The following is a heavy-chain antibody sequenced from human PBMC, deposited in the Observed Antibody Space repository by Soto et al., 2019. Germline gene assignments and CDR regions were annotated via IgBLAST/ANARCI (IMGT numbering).Heavy chain of an antibody. D-gene: IGHD3-16*02. J-gene: IGHJ6*02. V-gene: IGHV1-69*01. Sequence: QVQVVQSGVEVRRPGSSVKVSCKASGDTFKNCVISWVRQAPGQGLEWMGGIIPLFGTTDFAQRFQGRLTITTDESTNTVYMELSMLRSEDTATYYCAAELGFGKLSVVWGQGTTVIVSS. CDR1: GDTFKNCV. CDR2: IIPLFGTT. CDR3: AAELGFGKLSVV.